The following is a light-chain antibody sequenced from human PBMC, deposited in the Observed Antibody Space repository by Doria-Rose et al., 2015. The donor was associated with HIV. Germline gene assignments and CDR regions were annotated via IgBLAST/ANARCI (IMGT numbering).Light chain of an antibody. CDR1: QGIGSD. V-gene: IGKV3-15*01. Sequence: TQSPATLSASPEERATLSCRASQGIGSDLAWYQQKPGQAPRLLIYRASIRATGIPPRFTGGESGTEFTLAISSLQSEDFAVYFCQQYSQWPPYTFGQGTKLEVK. CDR2: RAS. CDR3: QQYSQWPPYT. J-gene: IGKJ2*01.